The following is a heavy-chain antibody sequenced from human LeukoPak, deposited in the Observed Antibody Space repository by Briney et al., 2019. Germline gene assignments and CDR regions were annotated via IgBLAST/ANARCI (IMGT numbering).Heavy chain of an antibody. CDR1: GGSFSGYY. CDR3: ARIVVVAAHYYYYGMDV. Sequence: SETLSLTCAVYGGSFSGYYWSWIRQPPGKGLEWIGEINHSGSTNYNPSLKSRVTISVDTSKNQFSLKLSSVTAADTAVYYCARIVVVAAHYYYYGMDVWGQGTTVTASS. D-gene: IGHD2-15*01. CDR2: INHSGST. V-gene: IGHV4-34*01. J-gene: IGHJ6*02.